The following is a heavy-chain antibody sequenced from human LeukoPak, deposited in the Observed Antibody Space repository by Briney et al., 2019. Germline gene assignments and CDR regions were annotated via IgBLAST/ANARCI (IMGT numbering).Heavy chain of an antibody. Sequence: ASVKVSCKASGGTFSSYAISWVRQAPGQGLEWMGGIIPIFGTANYAQKFQGRVTITTDESTSTAYMELSSLRSEDTAVYYCARAGGYVYNWFDSWGQGTLVTVSS. CDR3: ARAGGYVYNWFDS. J-gene: IGHJ5*01. V-gene: IGHV1-69*05. CDR2: IIPIFGTA. D-gene: IGHD5-12*01. CDR1: GGTFSSYA.